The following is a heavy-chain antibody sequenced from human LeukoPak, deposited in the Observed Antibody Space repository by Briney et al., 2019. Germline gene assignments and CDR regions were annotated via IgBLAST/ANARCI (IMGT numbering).Heavy chain of an antibody. J-gene: IGHJ4*02. CDR2: ISGSGGST. V-gene: IGHV3-23*01. Sequence: PGGSLRLSCAASGFTFSSYAMSWVRQTPGKGLEWVSAISGSGGSTYYADSVKGRFTISRDNSKNTLYLQMNSLRAEDTAVYYCAKGNEGYSSSWLDYWGQGTLVTVSS. D-gene: IGHD6-13*01. CDR3: AKGNEGYSSSWLDY. CDR1: GFTFSSYA.